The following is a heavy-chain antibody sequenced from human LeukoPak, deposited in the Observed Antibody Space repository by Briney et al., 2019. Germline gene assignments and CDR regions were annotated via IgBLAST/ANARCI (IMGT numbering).Heavy chain of an antibody. CDR1: GFTFSSYT. Sequence: GGSLRLSCSASGFTFSSYTMHWVRQAPGKGLEYVSAMSSNGASTYYAASVKGRFTISRDNSKNTLFLQMSSLRAEDTALYYCVKVNSNYFDYWGQGTLVTVSS. CDR2: MSSNGAST. V-gene: IGHV3-64D*09. J-gene: IGHJ4*02. CDR3: VKVNSNYFDY. D-gene: IGHD4-11*01.